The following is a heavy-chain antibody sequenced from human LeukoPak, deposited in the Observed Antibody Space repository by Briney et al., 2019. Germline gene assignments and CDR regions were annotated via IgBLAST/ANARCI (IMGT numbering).Heavy chain of an antibody. CDR3: AKQDNYGGKPFDY. Sequence: PGGSLRLSCAASGFTFSSYGMHWVRQAPGKGLEWVAFIRYDGSNKYYADSVKGRFTISRDNPKNTLYLQMNSLRAEDTAVYYCAKQDNYGGKPFDYWGQGTLVPVSS. J-gene: IGHJ4*02. CDR1: GFTFSSYG. V-gene: IGHV3-30*02. D-gene: IGHD4-23*01. CDR2: IRYDGSNK.